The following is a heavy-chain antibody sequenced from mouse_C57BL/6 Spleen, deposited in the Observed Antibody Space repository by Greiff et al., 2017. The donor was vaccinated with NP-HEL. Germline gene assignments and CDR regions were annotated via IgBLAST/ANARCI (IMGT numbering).Heavy chain of an antibody. D-gene: IGHD3-2*02. CDR1: GFTFSSYA. CDR3: ARDRLSNYAMDY. J-gene: IGHJ4*01. Sequence: EVQGVESGGGLVKPGGSLKLSCAASGFTFSSYAMSWVRQTPEKRLEWVATISDGGSYTYYPDNVKGRFTISRDNAKNNLYLQMSHLKSEDTAMYYCARDRLSNYAMDYWGQGTSVTVSS. V-gene: IGHV5-4*01. CDR2: ISDGGSYT.